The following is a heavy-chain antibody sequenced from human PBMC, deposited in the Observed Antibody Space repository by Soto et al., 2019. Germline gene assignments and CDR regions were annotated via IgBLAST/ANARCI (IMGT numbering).Heavy chain of an antibody. Sequence: GGSLRLSCAASGFTFSSYSMNWVRQAPGKGLEWVSSISSSSSYIYHADSVKGRFTISRDNAKNSLYLQMNSLRAEDTAVYYCARDPADQYYDFWSGYYPMYYYYGMDVWGQGTTVTVSS. J-gene: IGHJ6*02. D-gene: IGHD3-3*01. V-gene: IGHV3-21*01. CDR1: GFTFSSYS. CDR3: ARDPADQYYDFWSGYYPMYYYYGMDV. CDR2: ISSSSSYI.